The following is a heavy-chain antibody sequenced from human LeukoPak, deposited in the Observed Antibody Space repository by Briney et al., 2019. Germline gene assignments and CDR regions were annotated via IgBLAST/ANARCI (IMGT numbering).Heavy chain of an antibody. D-gene: IGHD3-10*01. J-gene: IGHJ4*02. V-gene: IGHV3-7*05. CDR2: IKQDGSEK. CDR3: AKARGSGSYPTLDY. Sequence: GGSLRLSCAASGFTFSSYWMSWVRQAPGKGLEWVANIKQDGSEKYYVDSVKGRFTISRDNAKNSLYLQMNSLRAEDTAVYYCAKARGSGSYPTLDYWGQGTLVTVSS. CDR1: GFTFSSYW.